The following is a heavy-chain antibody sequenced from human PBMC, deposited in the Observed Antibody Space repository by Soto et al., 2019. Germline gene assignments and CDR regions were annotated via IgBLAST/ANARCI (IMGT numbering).Heavy chain of an antibody. D-gene: IGHD3-22*01. Sequence: QVQLVQSGAEVKKPGSSVNVSCKASGGTFSSYAISWVRQAPGQGLEWMGGVIPIFGTANYAQKFQGRVTITADESTSTAYMELSSLRSEDTAVYYCARGSYYHDSSGYYYSAAFDIWGQGTMVTVSS. V-gene: IGHV1-69*01. CDR2: VIPIFGTA. J-gene: IGHJ3*02. CDR1: GGTFSSYA. CDR3: ARGSYYHDSSGYYYSAAFDI.